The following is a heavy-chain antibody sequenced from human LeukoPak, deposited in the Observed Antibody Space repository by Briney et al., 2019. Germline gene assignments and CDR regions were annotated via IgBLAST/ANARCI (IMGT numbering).Heavy chain of an antibody. CDR3: ARYTTYYYASSGHDAFYI. V-gene: IGHV4-39*01. D-gene: IGHD3-22*01. CDR1: RGSIRSSRYY. CDR2: IYYTGTT. Sequence: SETLSHTCTHPRGSIRSSRYYSGWICLPPGKGLEWIGSIYYTGTTYYNPSRKTRCTISVDTSKNQFSPKLSSVTAAEKAVYYCARYTTYYYASSGHDAFYIWGQGTMVTVSS. J-gene: IGHJ3*02.